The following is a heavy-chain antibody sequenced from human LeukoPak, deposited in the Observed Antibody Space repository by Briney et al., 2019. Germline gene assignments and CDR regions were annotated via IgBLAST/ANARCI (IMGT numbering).Heavy chain of an antibody. CDR1: GGSISSYY. V-gene: IGHV4-4*07. D-gene: IGHD5-18*01. Sequence: SETLSLTCTASGGSISSYYWSWIRRPAGKGLEWIGRIYTSGSTNYNPSLKSRVTISVDTSKNQFSLKLSSVTAADTAVYYCAGGRGYSSPFDYWGQGTLVTVSS. CDR3: AGGRGYSSPFDY. J-gene: IGHJ4*02. CDR2: IYTSGST.